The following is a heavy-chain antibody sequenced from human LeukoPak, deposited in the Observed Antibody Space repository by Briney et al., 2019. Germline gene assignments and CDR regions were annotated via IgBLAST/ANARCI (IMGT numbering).Heavy chain of an antibody. V-gene: IGHV3-48*04. CDR3: AKDTRTISCLEY. CDR2: IDTSSSTI. J-gene: IGHJ4*02. D-gene: IGHD3-3*01. CDR1: GFTFSSYS. Sequence: GGSLRLSCAASGFTFSSYSMNWVRQAPGKGLEWVSYIDTSSSTIYYADSVKGRFTISRDNAKNSLYLQMKSLRAEDTTVYYCAKDTRTISCLEYWGQGTLVTVSS.